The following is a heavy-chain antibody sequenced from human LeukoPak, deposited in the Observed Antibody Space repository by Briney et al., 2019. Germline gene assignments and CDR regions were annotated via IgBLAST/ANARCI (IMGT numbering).Heavy chain of an antibody. CDR1: GFTFSSYW. Sequence: AGGSLRLSCAASGFTFSSYWMNWVRQAPGKGLVWVSRIASDGSSTTYADSVKGRFSISRDNSKNTLYLQMSSLRAEDTAVYYCARGPGSRGIFDYWGQGTLVTVSS. V-gene: IGHV3-74*01. J-gene: IGHJ4*02. D-gene: IGHD3-10*01. CDR2: IASDGSST. CDR3: ARGPGSRGIFDY.